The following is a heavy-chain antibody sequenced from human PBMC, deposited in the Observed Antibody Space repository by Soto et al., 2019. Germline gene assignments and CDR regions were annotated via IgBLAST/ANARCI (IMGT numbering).Heavy chain of an antibody. J-gene: IGHJ3*02. V-gene: IGHV3-74*03. CDR3: AREAGYCSRTSCYRRAFDT. CDR1: GFTFSGHW. Sequence: EVQLVESGGDLVQPGASLSLSCAASGFTFSGHWMHWVRQVPGKGLEWVSRINTDGGSSAYADSVKGRFAISRDNAKNTLYLQMNGLRAEDTAVYYCAREAGYCSRTSCYRRAFDTWGQGTTVTVSS. CDR2: INTDGGSS. D-gene: IGHD2-2*01.